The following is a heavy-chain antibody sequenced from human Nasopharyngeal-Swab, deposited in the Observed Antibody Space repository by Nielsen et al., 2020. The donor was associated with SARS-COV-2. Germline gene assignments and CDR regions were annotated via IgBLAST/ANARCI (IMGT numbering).Heavy chain of an antibody. CDR3: AKDPLVTTVTTGYYYYGMDV. Sequence: GESLKISCAASGFTFSSYGMHWVRQAPGKGLEWVAVIWYDGSNKYYADSVKGRFTISRDNSKNTLYLQMNSLRAEDTAVYYCAKDPLVTTVTTGYYYYGMDVWGQGTTVTVSS. CDR1: GFTFSSYG. CDR2: IWYDGSNK. J-gene: IGHJ6*02. V-gene: IGHV3-33*06. D-gene: IGHD4-17*01.